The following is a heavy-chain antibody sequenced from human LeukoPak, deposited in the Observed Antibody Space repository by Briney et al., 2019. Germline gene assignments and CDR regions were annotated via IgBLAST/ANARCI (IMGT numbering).Heavy chain of an antibody. CDR3: ANNRLTLTVRMDY. Sequence: PGGSLRLSCVASGFTFSDYAMTWVRQAPAKGLEWVSAISGSGRSTYYADSVKGRFTISRDNSKNTLYLQMNSLRAEDTAVYYCANNRLTLTVRMDYWGQGTLVTVSS. V-gene: IGHV3-23*01. D-gene: IGHD3-9*01. J-gene: IGHJ4*02. CDR1: GFTFSDYA. CDR2: ISGSGRST.